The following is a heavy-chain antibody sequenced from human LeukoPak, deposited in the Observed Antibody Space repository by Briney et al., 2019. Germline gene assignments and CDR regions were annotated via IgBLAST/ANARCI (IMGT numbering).Heavy chain of an antibody. CDR2: IYYSGST. CDR1: GGSISSYY. J-gene: IGHJ3*02. V-gene: IGHV4-59*01. D-gene: IGHD4-17*01. Sequence: TSETLSLTCTVSGGSISSYYWSWIRQPPGKGLEWIGYIYYSGSTNYNPSLKSRVTISVDTSKNQFSLKLSSVTAADTAVYYCARGSVTSPSVLAFDIWGQGTMVTVSS. CDR3: ARGSVTSPSVLAFDI.